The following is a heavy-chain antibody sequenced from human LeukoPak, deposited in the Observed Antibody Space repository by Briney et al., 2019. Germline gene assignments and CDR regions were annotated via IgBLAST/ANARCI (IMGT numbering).Heavy chain of an antibody. CDR1: GFTFSSYW. Sequence: GGSLRLSCAASGFTFSSYWMSWVRQAPGKGLEWVANIKQDGSEKYYVDSVKGRFTISRDNAKNSLCLQLNSLRAEDTAVYYCARAQVPAAMDYWGQGTLVTVSS. V-gene: IGHV3-7*03. CDR2: IKQDGSEK. J-gene: IGHJ4*02. CDR3: ARAQVPAAMDY. D-gene: IGHD2-2*01.